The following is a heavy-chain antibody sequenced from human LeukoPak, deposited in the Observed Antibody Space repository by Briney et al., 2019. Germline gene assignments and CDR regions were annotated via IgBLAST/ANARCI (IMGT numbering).Heavy chain of an antibody. CDR3: AGYCSGGSCPAGGFQH. J-gene: IGHJ1*01. CDR1: GGTFSSYA. D-gene: IGHD2-15*01. CDR2: IIPIFGTA. Sequence: ASVKVSCKASGGTFSSYAISWVRQAPGQGLEWMGGIIPIFGTANYAQEFQGRVTITADESTSTAYMELSSLRSEDTAVYYCAGYCSGGSCPAGGFQHWGQGTLVTVSS. V-gene: IGHV1-69*01.